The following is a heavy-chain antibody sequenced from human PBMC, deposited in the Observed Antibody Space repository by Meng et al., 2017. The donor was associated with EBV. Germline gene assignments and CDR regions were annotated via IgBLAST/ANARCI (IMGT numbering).Heavy chain of an antibody. Sequence: QVQLLQSGAGVKKPGSSVKVSCRTSGGTFRSDAGSWVRQAPGQGLEWMGGLIPMVGAPHYAQKFQGRVTIIADESTSTHSMELNSLRSEDTAMYYCASESGRGFTPDYWGQGTLVTVSS. CDR1: GGTFRSDA. D-gene: IGHD3-10*01. J-gene: IGHJ4*02. CDR2: LIPMVGAP. V-gene: IGHV1-69*01. CDR3: ASESGRGFTPDY.